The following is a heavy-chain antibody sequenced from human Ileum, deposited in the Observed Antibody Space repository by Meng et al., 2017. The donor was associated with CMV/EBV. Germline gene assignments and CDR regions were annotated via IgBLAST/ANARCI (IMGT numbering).Heavy chain of an antibody. Sequence: ASVKVSCKASGYPFTTPYIHWVRQAPGQGLEWMGVINYSAGTATFAQKFQGRLTMTRDTSTKTVYMELSSLRSEDTAVYYCARDRPTGGHYYGMDVWGQGTTVTASS. CDR1: GYPFTTPY. CDR2: INYSAGTA. J-gene: IGHJ6*02. D-gene: IGHD7-27*01. CDR3: ARDRPTGGHYYGMDV. V-gene: IGHV1-46*01.